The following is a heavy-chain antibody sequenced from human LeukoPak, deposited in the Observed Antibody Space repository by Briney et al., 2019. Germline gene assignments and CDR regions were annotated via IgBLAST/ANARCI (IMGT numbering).Heavy chain of an antibody. CDR2: INPNSGGT. V-gene: IGHV1-2*02. Sequence: ASVKVSCKASGYTFTGYYMHWVRQAPGQGLEWMGWINPNSGGTNYAQKFQGRVTMTRDTSISTAYMELSRLRSDDTAMYYCARDIGDIVVVPAASDYWGQGTLVTVSS. CDR3: ARDIGDIVVVPAASDY. CDR1: GYTFTGYY. D-gene: IGHD2-2*01. J-gene: IGHJ4*02.